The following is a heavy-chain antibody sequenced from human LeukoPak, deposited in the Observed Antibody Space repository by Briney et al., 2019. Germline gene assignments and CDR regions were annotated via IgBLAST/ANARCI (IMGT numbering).Heavy chain of an antibody. J-gene: IGHJ4*02. CDR2: IYTGGST. CDR3: VKDQRWELPHYFDC. Sequence: PGGSLRLSCAASGFTVSSNYMSWVRQAPGKGLEWVSVIYTGGSTYYADSVKGRFTITRDNSKNTLHLQMNSLSADDTAVYYCVKDQRWELPHYFDCWGQGALVTVSS. D-gene: IGHD1-26*01. V-gene: IGHV3-53*01. CDR1: GFTVSSNY.